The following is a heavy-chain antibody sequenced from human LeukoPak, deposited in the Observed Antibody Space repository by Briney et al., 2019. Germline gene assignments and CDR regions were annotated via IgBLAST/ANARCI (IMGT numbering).Heavy chain of an antibody. Sequence: ASVKVSCKASGYTFTGYYMHWGRQAPGQGLELMGWINPNSGGTNYAQKFQGRVTMTRVTSISTAYMELSRLRSDDTAVYYCARDGRYCSSTSCYSNWFDPWGQGTLVTVSS. V-gene: IGHV1-2*02. CDR3: ARDGRYCSSTSCYSNWFDP. CDR2: INPNSGGT. CDR1: GYTFTGYY. J-gene: IGHJ5*02. D-gene: IGHD2-2*01.